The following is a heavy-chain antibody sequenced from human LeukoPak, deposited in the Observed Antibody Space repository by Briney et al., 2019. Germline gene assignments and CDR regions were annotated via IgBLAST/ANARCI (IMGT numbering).Heavy chain of an antibody. D-gene: IGHD3-3*01. CDR3: ASATIFGVVTTS. Sequence: PSETLSLTCAVYGGSFSGYYWSWIRQPPGKGLEWIGEINHSGSTNYNPSLKSRVTISVDTSKNQFSLKLSSVTAADTAVYYCASATIFGVVTTSWGQGTLVTVSS. CDR2: INHSGST. CDR1: GGSFSGYY. J-gene: IGHJ5*02. V-gene: IGHV4-34*01.